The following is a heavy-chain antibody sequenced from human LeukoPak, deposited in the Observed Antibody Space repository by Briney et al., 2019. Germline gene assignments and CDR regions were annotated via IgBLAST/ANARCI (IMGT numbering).Heavy chain of an antibody. CDR2: INHSGST. J-gene: IGHJ4*02. V-gene: IGHV4-34*01. CDR3: ARGIPNYYDSSGYYSI. D-gene: IGHD3-22*01. CDR1: GDSFRGYY. Sequence: SETLSLTCALYGDSFRGYYWRWLRQPPGKGREWGGEINHSGSTNYNPSRKSRVTISVDTSKNQISLKLSSVTAADTAVYYCARGIPNYYDSSGYYSIWGQGTLVTVSS.